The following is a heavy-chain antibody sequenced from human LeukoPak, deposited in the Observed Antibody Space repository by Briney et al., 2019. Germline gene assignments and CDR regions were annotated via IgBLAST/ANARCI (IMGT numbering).Heavy chain of an antibody. J-gene: IGHJ4*02. CDR2: ISVSGST. D-gene: IGHD6-13*01. CDR3: AKGSGSSTWQSHFDY. V-gene: IGHV3-23*01. Sequence: GGSLRLSCAASGFTFSSYAMSWVRQAPGKGLEWVSRISVSGSTYYADSVKGRFTISGDSSKNTLYLQMNSLRAEDTAVYYCAKGSGSSTWQSHFDYWGQGTLVTVSS. CDR1: GFTFSSYA.